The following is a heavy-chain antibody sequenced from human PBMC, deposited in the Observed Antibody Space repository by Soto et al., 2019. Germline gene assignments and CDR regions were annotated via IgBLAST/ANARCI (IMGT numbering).Heavy chain of an antibody. J-gene: IGHJ5*02. D-gene: IGHD2-15*01. CDR1: GNSFIIYL. CDR2: IYPGDSDT. Sequence: GESLNLSCTSSGNSFIIYLVGWVLQLPGKGLEWMGIIYPGDSDTRYSPSFQGQVTISVNKSINTAYLQWTSLKASDTAMYYCARHRSCATECYLDRWGQGTLVTVSS. V-gene: IGHV5-51*01. CDR3: ARHRSCATECYLDR.